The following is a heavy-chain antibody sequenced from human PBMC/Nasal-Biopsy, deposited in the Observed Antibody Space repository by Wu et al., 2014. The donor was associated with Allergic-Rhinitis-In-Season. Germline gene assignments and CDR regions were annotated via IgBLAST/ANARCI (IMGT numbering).Heavy chain of an antibody. CDR1: GASISSYY. D-gene: IGHD1-26*01. J-gene: IGHJ4*02. V-gene: IGHV4-59*12. Sequence: ETLSLTCTVSGASISSYYWGWIRQPPGKGLEWIGYIHYSGSTSYNPSLGSRVTISVDTSKNQFFLKLSSVTAADTAVYYCARESVGASVGNFDYWGPGNPGHRLL. CDR3: ARESVGASVGNFDY. CDR2: IHYSGST.